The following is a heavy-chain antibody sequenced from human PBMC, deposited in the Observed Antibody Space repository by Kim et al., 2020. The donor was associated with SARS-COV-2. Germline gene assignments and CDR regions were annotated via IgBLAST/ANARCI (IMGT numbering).Heavy chain of an antibody. V-gene: IGHV3-11*06. CDR1: GFTFSDYY. J-gene: IGHJ6*02. CDR3: ARDSPLGGINYYYGMDV. Sequence: GGSLRLSCAASGFTFSDYYMSWIRQAPGKGLEWVSYISSSSSYTNYADSVKGRFTISRDNAKNSLYLQMNSLRAEDTAVYYCARDSPLGGINYYYGMDVWGQGTTVTVSS. CDR2: ISSSSSYT. D-gene: IGHD3-16*01.